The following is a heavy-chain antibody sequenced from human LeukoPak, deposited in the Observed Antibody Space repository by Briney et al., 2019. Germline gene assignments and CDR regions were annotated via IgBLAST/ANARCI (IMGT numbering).Heavy chain of an antibody. CDR1: GYTFTSYG. Sequence: ASVKVSCKASGYTFTSYGISWVRQAPGQGLEWMGWISACNGNTNYAQKLQGRVTMTTDTSTSTAYMELRSLRSDDTAVYYCARDPPIVSGYVTNFDYWGQGTLVTVSS. D-gene: IGHD5-12*01. CDR2: ISACNGNT. V-gene: IGHV1-18*01. CDR3: ARDPPIVSGYVTNFDY. J-gene: IGHJ4*02.